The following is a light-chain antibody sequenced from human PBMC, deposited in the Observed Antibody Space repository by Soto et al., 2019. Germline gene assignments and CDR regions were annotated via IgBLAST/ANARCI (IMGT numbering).Light chain of an antibody. CDR2: EVT. J-gene: IGLJ1*01. Sequence: QSALTQPPSASGSPGQSVTISCTGTSSDVGRYNSVCWYQQHPGKAPKLVIYEVTKRPSGVPNRFSGSKSGNTASLTVSGLQAEDEADYYCSSYAGSSFVFGTGTKLTVL. CDR3: SSYAGSSFV. CDR1: SSDVGRYNS. V-gene: IGLV2-8*01.